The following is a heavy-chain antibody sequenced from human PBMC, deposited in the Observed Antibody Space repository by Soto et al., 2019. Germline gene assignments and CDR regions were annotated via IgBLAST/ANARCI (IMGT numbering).Heavy chain of an antibody. CDR3: ARGDQHRGAFDI. CDR1: GFIFTSYA. CDR2: ISSSSGYI. V-gene: IGHV3-21*01. Sequence: PVGSLRLSCAASGFIFTSYAMNWVRQAPGKGLEWVAAISSSSGYIYYADSVKGRFTISRDNAKNSLYLQMNSLRAEDTAVYYCARGDQHRGAFDIWGQGTMVTVSS. D-gene: IGHD6-13*01. J-gene: IGHJ3*02.